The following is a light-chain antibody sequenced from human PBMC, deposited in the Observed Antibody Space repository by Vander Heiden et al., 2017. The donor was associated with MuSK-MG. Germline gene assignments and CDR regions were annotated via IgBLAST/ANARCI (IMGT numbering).Light chain of an antibody. CDR1: QNLFSTYYDKYY. Sequence: DIVMFQSPVSLAVSLGERATINCKPSQNLFSTYYDKYYLAWYQKKPGLPPKLLISWASTRESGVPDRFSGSGSGTDFTLTITNVQAEDVAVYYCLQCYSPPYTFGQGTRLEIK. V-gene: IGKV4-1*01. J-gene: IGKJ2*01. CDR2: WAS. CDR3: LQCYSPPYT.